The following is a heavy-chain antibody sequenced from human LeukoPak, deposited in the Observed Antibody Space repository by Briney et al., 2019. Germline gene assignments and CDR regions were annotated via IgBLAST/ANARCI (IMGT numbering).Heavy chain of an antibody. D-gene: IGHD6-19*01. CDR2: TYYRSKWSN. CDR1: GDTVSSNSAA. Sequence: SQTLSLTCAISGDTVSSNSAAWNWIRQSPSRGLEWLGRTYYRSKWSNDYAVSVTSRITINPDTSKNQFSLQLSSVTAADTAVYYCARFKWLDKHNFDYWGQGTLVTVSS. CDR3: ARFKWLDKHNFDY. J-gene: IGHJ4*02. V-gene: IGHV6-1*01.